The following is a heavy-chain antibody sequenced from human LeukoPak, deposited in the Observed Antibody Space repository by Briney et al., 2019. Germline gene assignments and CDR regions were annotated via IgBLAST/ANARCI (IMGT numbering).Heavy chain of an antibody. V-gene: IGHV3-53*01. CDR2: IYSGGRT. CDR3: ARVRGGSYFDY. CDR1: GFTVSSNY. J-gene: IGHJ4*02. Sequence: PGGSLRLSCAASGFTVSSNYMSWVRQAPGKGLEWVSVIYSGGRTYYADSVKGRFTISSHNSKNTLYLQMNSLRAEGTAVYYCARVRGGSYFDYWGQGTLVTVSS. D-gene: IGHD6-25*01.